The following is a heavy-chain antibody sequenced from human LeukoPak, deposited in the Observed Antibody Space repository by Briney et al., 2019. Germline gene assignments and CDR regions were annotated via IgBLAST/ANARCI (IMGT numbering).Heavy chain of an antibody. CDR1: GFTFSTYA. Sequence: QSGGSLRLSCAASGFTFSTYAMNWVRQAPGKGLEWVSTFSGSVDTTYYADSVKGRFTISRDNSKNTLYLQMNSLRAEDTAKYCCAKRKGGSYSYYFDYWGQGTLVTVSS. V-gene: IGHV3-23*01. D-gene: IGHD1-26*01. CDR2: FSGSVDTT. CDR3: AKRKGGSYSYYFDY. J-gene: IGHJ4*02.